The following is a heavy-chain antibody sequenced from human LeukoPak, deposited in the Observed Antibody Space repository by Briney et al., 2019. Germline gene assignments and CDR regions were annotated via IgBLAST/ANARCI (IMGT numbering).Heavy chain of an antibody. CDR1: GDSVSKGGYY. CDR2: IYHSGRT. J-gene: IGHJ6*03. CDR3: AGRRDDLWGASSDQGQHMAV. Sequence: SETLSLTCTVSGDSVSKGGYYWTWIRQFPGRGLEWIGYIYHSGRTQYNPSLQSRLAMSLDTSGNEFSLRLTSVTVADTAVYYCAGRRDDLWGASSDQGQHMAVWGDGTTVTVSS. D-gene: IGHD3/OR15-3a*01. V-gene: IGHV4-31*03.